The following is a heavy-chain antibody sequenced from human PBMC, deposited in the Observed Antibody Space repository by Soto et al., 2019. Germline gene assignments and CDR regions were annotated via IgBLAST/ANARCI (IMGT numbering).Heavy chain of an antibody. Sequence: QLQLQESGPGLVMPSETLSLTCTVSGASISSSNYYWVWMRQPPGEGLEWVVSVSYSETSNYNPSLKSRISISVDTSKNQLSLMLNSVTAADTAVYYCGSQTSGRDYMDVWGVGTTVTVSS. CDR3: GSQTSGRDYMDV. V-gene: IGHV4-39*01. J-gene: IGHJ6*03. D-gene: IGHD3-10*01. CDR2: VSYSETS. CDR1: GASISSSNYY.